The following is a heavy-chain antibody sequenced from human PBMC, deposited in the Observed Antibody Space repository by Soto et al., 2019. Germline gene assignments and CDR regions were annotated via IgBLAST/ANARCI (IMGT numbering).Heavy chain of an antibody. Sequence: ASVKVSCKASGYTFTSYGISWVRQAPGQGLEWMGWISAYNGNTNYAQKLQGRVTMTTDTSTSTAYMELRSLRSDDTAVYYCARDGRGRYDFWSGYYDPRTANGMDVWGQGTTVTSP. J-gene: IGHJ6*02. V-gene: IGHV1-18*01. CDR3: ARDGRGRYDFWSGYYDPRTANGMDV. D-gene: IGHD3-3*01. CDR1: GYTFTSYG. CDR2: ISAYNGNT.